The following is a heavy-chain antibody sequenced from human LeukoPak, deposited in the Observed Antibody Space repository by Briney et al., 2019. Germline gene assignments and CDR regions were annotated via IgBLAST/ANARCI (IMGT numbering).Heavy chain of an antibody. CDR2: IKGDGSGN. Sequence: PGGSLRLSCAASGFTFSSYWMSWVRQAPGKGLEWVANIKGDGSGNHYVDSVRGRFTISRDNAKNSLYLQMNSLRAEDTAVYYCARDLGYCRADYWGQGTLVTVSS. D-gene: IGHD5-12*01. CDR1: GFTFSSYW. V-gene: IGHV3-7*04. J-gene: IGHJ4*02. CDR3: ARDLGYCRADY.